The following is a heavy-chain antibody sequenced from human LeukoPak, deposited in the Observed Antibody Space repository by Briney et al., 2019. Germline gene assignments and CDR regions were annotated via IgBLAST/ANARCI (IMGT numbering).Heavy chain of an antibody. V-gene: IGHV1-46*01. CDR1: GYTFTSYY. CDR3: ARDSWGYASSGYYYPLGYFDY. J-gene: IGHJ4*02. D-gene: IGHD3-22*01. Sequence: ASVKVSCKASGYTFTSYYMHWVRQAPGQGLEWMGIINPSGGSTSYAQKFQGRVTMTRDTSTSTVYMELSSLRSEDTAVYYCARDSWGYASSGYYYPLGYFDYWGQGTLVTVSS. CDR2: INPSGGST.